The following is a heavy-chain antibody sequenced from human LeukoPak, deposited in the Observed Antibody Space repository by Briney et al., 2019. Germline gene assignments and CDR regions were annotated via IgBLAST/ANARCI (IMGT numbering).Heavy chain of an antibody. CDR1: GFTFSSYW. CDR2: INSDGSST. D-gene: IGHD6-13*01. CDR3: GRVYSSSLLYFEY. V-gene: IGHV3-74*01. Sequence: GGSLRLSCAASGFTFSSYWMFWVRPAPGKGLVWVSRINSDGSSTSYADSVKGRFTISRDNAENTLYLQMNSLRAEDTAVYYCGRVYSSSLLYFEYWGQGTLVTVSS. J-gene: IGHJ4*02.